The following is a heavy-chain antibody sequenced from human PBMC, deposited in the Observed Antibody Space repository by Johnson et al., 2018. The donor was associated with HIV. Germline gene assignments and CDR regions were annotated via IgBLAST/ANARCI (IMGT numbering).Heavy chain of an antibody. CDR3: ASKSLGIRAFDI. CDR2: ISYDGSNK. Sequence: QVQLVESGGGVVQPGRSLRLSCAASGFTFSSYAMHWVRQAPGKGLEWVAVISYDGSNKYYADSVKGRFTISRDNSKNMVYLQMNSLRAEDTAVYYCASKSLGIRAFDIWGQGTMVTVSS. CDR1: GFTFSSYA. J-gene: IGHJ3*02. V-gene: IGHV3-30-3*01. D-gene: IGHD7-27*01.